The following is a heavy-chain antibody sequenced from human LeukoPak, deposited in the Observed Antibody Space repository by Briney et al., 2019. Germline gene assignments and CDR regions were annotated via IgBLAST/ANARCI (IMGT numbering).Heavy chain of an antibody. CDR1: GGTFISYA. J-gene: IGHJ6*02. CDR2: IIPIFGTA. D-gene: IGHD3-10*01. V-gene: IGHV1-69*13. CDR3: ARDRPLLTMVRGVIISRGYYGMDV. Sequence: ASVKVSCKASGGTFISYAISWVRQAPGQGLEWMGGIIPIFGTANYAQKFQGRVTITADESTSTAYMVLSSLRSEDTAVYYCARDRPLLTMVRGVIISRGYYGMDVWGQGTTVTVSS.